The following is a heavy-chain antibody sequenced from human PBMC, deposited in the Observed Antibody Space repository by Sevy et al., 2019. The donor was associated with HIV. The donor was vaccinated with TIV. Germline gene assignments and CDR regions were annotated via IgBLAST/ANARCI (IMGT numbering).Heavy chain of an antibody. CDR1: GGTFNNYG. J-gene: IGHJ4*02. CDR3: ARDRPCGGDCYFLDS. Sequence: ASVKVSCMASGGTFNNYGINWVRQAPGQGLQWMGGILPLSGLVNYAQNLQGRVAITADESTRTVYMELSSLRFEDTAVYYCARDRPCGGDCYFLDSWGRGALVTVSS. D-gene: IGHD2-21*01. V-gene: IGHV1-69*13. CDR2: ILPLSGLV.